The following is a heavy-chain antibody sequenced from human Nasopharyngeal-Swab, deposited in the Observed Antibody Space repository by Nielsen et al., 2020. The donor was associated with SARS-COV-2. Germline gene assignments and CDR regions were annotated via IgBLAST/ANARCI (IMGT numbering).Heavy chain of an antibody. J-gene: IGHJ5*02. D-gene: IGHD3-22*01. V-gene: IGHV3-49*03. Sequence: GGSLRLSCKASGFTFGDYAMNWFRQAPGKGLEWVGFIRSKYYGGTPEYAASVKGRLTISRDDSKSVAYLQMNSLKTEDTAVYYCTRDLFSNDYYDAKWFDPWGQGTLVTVSS. CDR1: GFTFGDYA. CDR2: IRSKYYGGTP. CDR3: TRDLFSNDYYDAKWFDP.